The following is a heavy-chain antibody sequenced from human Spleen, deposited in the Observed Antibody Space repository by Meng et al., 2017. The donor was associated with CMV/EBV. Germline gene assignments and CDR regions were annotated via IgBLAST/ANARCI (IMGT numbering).Heavy chain of an antibody. CDR1: GGTFSSYA. V-gene: IGHV1-69*12. CDR3: AGGYYDSSGYLTAEYFQH. CDR2: IIPIFGTA. Sequence: VQPVQVGAEVKKPGSSVKVSCKASGGTFSSYAISWVRQAPGQGLEWMGGIIPIFGTANYAQKFQGRVTITADESTSTAYMELSSLRSEDTAVYYCAGGYYDSSGYLTAEYFQHWGQGTLVTVSS. J-gene: IGHJ1*01. D-gene: IGHD3-22*01.